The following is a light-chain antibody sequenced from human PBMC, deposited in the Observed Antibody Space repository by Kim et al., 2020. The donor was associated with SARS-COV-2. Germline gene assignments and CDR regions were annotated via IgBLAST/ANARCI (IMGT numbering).Light chain of an antibody. V-gene: IGKV1-27*01. J-gene: IGKJ1*01. Sequence: ASEGKGVTITCRASQGIRNYLAWYQQKPGEPPKLLIYGASALHSGVPSRFSGSGSGTDFTLTISSLQPEDVATYYCEKYDRASWTFGQGTKVDIK. CDR2: GAS. CDR1: QGIRNY. CDR3: EKYDRASWT.